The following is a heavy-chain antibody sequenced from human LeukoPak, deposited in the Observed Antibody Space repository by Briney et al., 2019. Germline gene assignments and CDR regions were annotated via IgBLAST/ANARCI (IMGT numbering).Heavy chain of an antibody. CDR2: ISAYNGDT. D-gene: IGHD6-25*01. CDR3: ARDPSNSSGWRAWGDY. J-gene: IGHJ4*02. V-gene: IGHV1-18*01. CDR1: GYTFTHHG. Sequence: GASVKVSCKASGYTFTHHGIHWVRQAPGQGLEWMGWISAYNGDTKYAQKFQGRVTMTTDTSTSTAYLELRSLRSDDTAVYYCARDPSNSSGWRAWGDYWGQGILVTVSS.